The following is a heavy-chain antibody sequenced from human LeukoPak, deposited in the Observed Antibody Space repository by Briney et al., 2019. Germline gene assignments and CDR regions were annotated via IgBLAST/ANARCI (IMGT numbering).Heavy chain of an antibody. J-gene: IGHJ5*02. Sequence: ASVTVSCKASGYTFTGYYMHWVRQAPGQGIEWMGWINPNSGGTNYAQKFQGRVTMTMDTSISTAYMELSRLRSDDTAMYYCARDRGLVVAATWWFDPWGQGNLVTVSS. CDR1: GYTFTGYY. CDR2: INPNSGGT. V-gene: IGHV1-2*02. D-gene: IGHD2-15*01. CDR3: ARDRGLVVAATWWFDP.